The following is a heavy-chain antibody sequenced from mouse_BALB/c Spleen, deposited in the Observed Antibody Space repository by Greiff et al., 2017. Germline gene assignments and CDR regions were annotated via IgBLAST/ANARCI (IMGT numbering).Heavy chain of an antibody. CDR3: ARSYYGQYYYAMDY. V-gene: IGHV1-80*01. CDR1: GYAFSSYW. J-gene: IGHJ4*01. Sequence: QVHVKQSGAELVRPGSSVKMSCKASGYAFSSYWMNWVKQRPGQGLEWIGQIYPGDGDTNYNGKFKGKATLTADKSSSTAYMQLSSLTSEDSAVYFCARSYYGQYYYAMDYRGEGTSVTVSS. CDR2: IYPGDGDT. D-gene: IGHD1-1*02.